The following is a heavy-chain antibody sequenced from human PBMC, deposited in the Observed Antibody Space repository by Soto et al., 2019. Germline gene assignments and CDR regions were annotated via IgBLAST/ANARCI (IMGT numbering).Heavy chain of an antibody. Sequence: GESLKNSCKGSGYGCISYWIGWVRQIPGKGLEWMGIIYPGDSDTRYSPSFQGQVTISADKSISTAYLQWSSLKASDTAMYYCARLAGTYYYYGMDVWGQGTTVTVSS. D-gene: IGHD1-7*01. V-gene: IGHV5-51*01. CDR1: GYGCISYW. CDR3: ARLAGTYYYYGMDV. J-gene: IGHJ6*02. CDR2: IYPGDSDT.